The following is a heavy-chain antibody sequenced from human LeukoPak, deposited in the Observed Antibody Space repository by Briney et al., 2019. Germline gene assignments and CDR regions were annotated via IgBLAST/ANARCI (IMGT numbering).Heavy chain of an antibody. CDR1: GYSISSGYY. J-gene: IGHJ6*03. CDR3: AVDNYDFWSGYPNYYYYYMDV. D-gene: IGHD3-3*01. Sequence: SETLSLTCTVSGYSISSGYYWGWIRQPPGKGLEWIGSIYHSGSTYYNPSLKSRVTISVDTSKNQFSLKLSSVTAADTAVYYCAVDNYDFWSGYPNYYYYYMDVWGKGTTVTVSS. CDR2: IYHSGST. V-gene: IGHV4-38-2*02.